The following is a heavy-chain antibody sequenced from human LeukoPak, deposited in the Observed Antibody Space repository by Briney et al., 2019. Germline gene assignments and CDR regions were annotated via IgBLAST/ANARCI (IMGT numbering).Heavy chain of an antibody. CDR1: GGTFSSYA. V-gene: IGHV1-69*13. CDR2: IIPIFGTA. CDR3: ARGYYDSSGYYYFDY. D-gene: IGHD3-22*01. Sequence: ASVKVSCKASGGTFSSYAISWVRQAPGQGLEWMGGIIPIFGTANYAQKFQGRVTITADESTSTAYMELSSLRSEDTAVYYCARGYYDSSGYYYFDYWGQRTLVTVSS. J-gene: IGHJ4*02.